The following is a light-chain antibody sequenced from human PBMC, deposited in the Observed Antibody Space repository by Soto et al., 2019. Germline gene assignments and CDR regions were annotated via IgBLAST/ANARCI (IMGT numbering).Light chain of an antibody. J-gene: IGLJ1*01. CDR2: DDT. V-gene: IGLV2-14*02. CDR3: SSYAGSSNV. CDR1: SSDVGSYKL. Sequence: QSVLTQPASVSGSPGQSITISCTGTSSDVGSYKLVSWYQQRPGKAPKLMIYDDTERPSGVSSRFSGSKSGNTASLTISGLQAEDEADYYCSSYAGSSNVFGTGTKLTVL.